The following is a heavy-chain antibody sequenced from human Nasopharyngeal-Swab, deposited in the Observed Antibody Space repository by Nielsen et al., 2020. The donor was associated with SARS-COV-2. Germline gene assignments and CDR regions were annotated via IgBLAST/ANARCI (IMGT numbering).Heavy chain of an antibody. CDR2: INAGNGNT. CDR1: GYTFTGYA. V-gene: IGHV1-3*01. Sequence: ASVKVSCKASGYTFTGYAMHWVRQAPGQRLEWMGWINAGNGNTKYSQKFQGRVTITRDTSARTAYMELSSLRSEDTAVYYCARDRIDSGFDYWGQGTLVTVSS. D-gene: IGHD3-10*01. J-gene: IGHJ4*02. CDR3: ARDRIDSGFDY.